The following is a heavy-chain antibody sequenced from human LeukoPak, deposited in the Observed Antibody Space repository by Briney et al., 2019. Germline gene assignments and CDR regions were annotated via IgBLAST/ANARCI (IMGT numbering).Heavy chain of an antibody. CDR2: VHSGGST. Sequence: PGGSLRLSCAASGFTFSSYAMHWVRQAPGKGLEWVSVVHSGGSTYYADSVKGRFTISRDNSKSTLYLQMNSLRAEDTAVYYCAREGSSGYYYFDYWGQGTLVTVSS. D-gene: IGHD3-22*01. CDR3: AREGSSGYYYFDY. CDR1: GFTFSSYA. J-gene: IGHJ4*02. V-gene: IGHV3-66*02.